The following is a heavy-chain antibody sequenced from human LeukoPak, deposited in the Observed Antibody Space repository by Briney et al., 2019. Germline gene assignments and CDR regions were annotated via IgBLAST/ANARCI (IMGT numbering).Heavy chain of an antibody. CDR3: ARDSRYSGNYCFDF. CDR2: IKQDGSEK. Sequence: GGSLRLSCAASGFTFSSYWMSWVRQAPGKGLEWVANIKQDGSEKYYVDSVKGRFTISRDNAKNSLYLQMNSLRAEDTAVYYCARDSRYSGNYCFDFWGQGTLVTVSS. J-gene: IGHJ4*02. D-gene: IGHD1-26*01. V-gene: IGHV3-7*01. CDR1: GFTFSSYW.